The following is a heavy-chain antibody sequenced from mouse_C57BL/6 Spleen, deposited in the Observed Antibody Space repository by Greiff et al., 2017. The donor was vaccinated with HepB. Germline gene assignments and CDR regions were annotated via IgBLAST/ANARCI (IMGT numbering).Heavy chain of an antibody. J-gene: IGHJ2*01. D-gene: IGHD1-1*01. CDR2: IDPSDSYT. CDR1: GYTFTSYW. V-gene: IGHV1-69*01. Sequence: VQLKQPGAELVMPGASVKLSCKASGYTFTSYWMHWVKQRPGQGLEWIGEIDPSDSYTNYNQKFKGKSTLTVDKSSSTAYMQLSSLTSEDSAVYYCTRWDTTVVARDYWGQGTTLTVSS. CDR3: TRWDTTVVARDY.